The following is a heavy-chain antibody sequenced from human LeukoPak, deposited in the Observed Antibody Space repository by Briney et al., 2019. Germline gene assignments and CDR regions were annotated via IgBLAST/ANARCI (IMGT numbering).Heavy chain of an antibody. CDR1: GGSISSGSYY. CDR2: IYTSGST. Sequence: NASQTLSLTCTVSGGSISSGSYYWSWIRQPAGKGLEWIGRIYTSGSTNYNPSLKSRVTMSVDTSKNQFSLKLSSVTAADTAVYYCARAARLSSYYYYYMDVWGKGTTVTVSS. J-gene: IGHJ6*03. CDR3: ARAARLSSYYYYYMDV. V-gene: IGHV4-61*02. D-gene: IGHD6-6*01.